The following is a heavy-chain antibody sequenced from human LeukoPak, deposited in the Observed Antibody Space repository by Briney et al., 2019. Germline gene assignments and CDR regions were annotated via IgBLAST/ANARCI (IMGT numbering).Heavy chain of an antibody. Sequence: GRSLRLSCAASGFTFSSYAMSWVRQAPGKGLEWVSAISGSGGSTYYADSVKGRFTISRDNSKNTLYLQMNSLRAEDTAVYYCAPSAGYSSSYYFDYWGQGTLVTVSS. CDR2: ISGSGGST. CDR1: GFTFSSYA. J-gene: IGHJ4*02. V-gene: IGHV3-23*01. D-gene: IGHD6-6*01. CDR3: APSAGYSSSYYFDY.